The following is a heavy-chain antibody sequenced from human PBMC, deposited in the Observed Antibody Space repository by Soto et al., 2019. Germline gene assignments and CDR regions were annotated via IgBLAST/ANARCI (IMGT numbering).Heavy chain of an antibody. CDR3: ANVMQAAAGPFDY. D-gene: IGHD6-13*01. V-gene: IGHV3-30*18. CDR1: GFIFSNHG. J-gene: IGHJ4*02. Sequence: QVQLVESGGGVVQPGRSLRLSCAASGFIFSNHGMHWVRQAPGKGLEWVATISYDGSNKYYADSVKGRFTISRDNXKNTLYLQMNSLRAEDTAVYYCANVMQAAAGPFDYWGQGTLVTVSS. CDR2: ISYDGSNK.